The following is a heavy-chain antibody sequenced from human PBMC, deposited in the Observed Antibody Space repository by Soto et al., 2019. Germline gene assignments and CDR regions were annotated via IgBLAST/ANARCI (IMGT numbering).Heavy chain of an antibody. CDR1: GFSFRSYG. J-gene: IGHJ4*02. V-gene: IGHV3-30*18. CDR2: ISYDGSDT. CDR3: AKDHLFSDSRGPGVLDY. D-gene: IGHD3-22*01. Sequence: QVQLVESGGGVVQPGRSLRLSCAASGFSFRSYGMHWVRQAPGKGLEWVAVISYDGSDTYYADSVKGRFTISSDYSENTLWLHMNSLSSEHTAVYYCAKDHLFSDSRGPGVLDYWGQGTLVTVSS.